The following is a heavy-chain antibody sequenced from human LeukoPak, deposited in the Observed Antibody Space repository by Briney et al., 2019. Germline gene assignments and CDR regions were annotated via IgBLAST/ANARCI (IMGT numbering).Heavy chain of an antibody. CDR1: GGSISSSSYY. CDR3: AREKTLAVAGYNWFDP. CDR2: IYYSGST. D-gene: IGHD6-19*01. V-gene: IGHV4-39*07. J-gene: IGHJ5*02. Sequence: SETLSLTCTVSGGSISSSSYYWGWIRQPPGKGLEWIGSIYYSGSTYYNPSLKSRVTIPVDTSKNQFSLKLSSVTAADTAVYYCAREKTLAVAGYNWFDPWGQGTLVTVSS.